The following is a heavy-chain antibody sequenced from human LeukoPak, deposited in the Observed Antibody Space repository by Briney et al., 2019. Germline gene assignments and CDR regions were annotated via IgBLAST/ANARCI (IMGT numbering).Heavy chain of an antibody. CDR1: GGSISSGSYY. CDR3: ARDPWELRENDAFDI. J-gene: IGHJ3*02. Sequence: PSQTLSLTCTVSGGSISSGSYYWSWIRQPAGKGLEWIGRIYTSGSTNYNPSLKSRVTMSVDTSKNQFSLKLSSVTAADTAVYYCARDPWELRENDAFDIWGQGTMVTVSS. CDR2: IYTSGST. V-gene: IGHV4-61*02. D-gene: IGHD1-26*01.